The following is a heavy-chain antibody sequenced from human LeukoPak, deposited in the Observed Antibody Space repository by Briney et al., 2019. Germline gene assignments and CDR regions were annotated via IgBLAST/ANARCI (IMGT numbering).Heavy chain of an antibody. D-gene: IGHD3-10*01. CDR3: AKDWVITMVRGVITGYYYGMDV. V-gene: IGHV3-23*01. CDR1: GFTFSSYA. CDR2: ISGSGGST. Sequence: GGSLRLSCAASGFTFSSYAMSWVRQAPGKGLEWVSAISGSGGSTYYADSVKGRFTISRDNSKNTLYLQMNSLRAEDTAVYYCAKDWVITMVRGVITGYYYGMDVWGQGTTVTVSS. J-gene: IGHJ6*02.